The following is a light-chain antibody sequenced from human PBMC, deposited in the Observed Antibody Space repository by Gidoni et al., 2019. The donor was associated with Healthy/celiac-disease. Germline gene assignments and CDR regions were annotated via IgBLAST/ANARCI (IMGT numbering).Light chain of an antibody. V-gene: IGKV1D-13*01. Sequence: ATQLTQSPSSLSASVGDRVTITCRASQGISSALAWYQQKPGKAPKLLIYDASSLESGVPSRFSGSGSGTDFTLPISSLQPEDFATSCCQQFNNYPRTFGQGTKLEIK. CDR3: QQFNNYPRT. CDR1: QGISSA. CDR2: DAS. J-gene: IGKJ2*01.